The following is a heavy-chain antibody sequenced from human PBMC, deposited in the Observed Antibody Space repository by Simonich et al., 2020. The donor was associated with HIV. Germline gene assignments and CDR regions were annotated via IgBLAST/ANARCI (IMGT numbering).Heavy chain of an antibody. CDR1: GFTFASFD. V-gene: IGHV1-18*01. J-gene: IGHJ3*02. CDR2: HNSNNGNT. Sequence: QVQMVQSGAEVKKPGASVKVSCKASGFTFASFDITWVRQAPGQGLEWMGWHNSNNGNTNYAQNLQGRVTLTTDTSTSTAYMELRSLRSDDTAVYYCARGGKHNFWSGHDGFDIWGQGTMVTVSS. D-gene: IGHD3-3*01. CDR3: ARGGKHNFWSGHDGFDI.